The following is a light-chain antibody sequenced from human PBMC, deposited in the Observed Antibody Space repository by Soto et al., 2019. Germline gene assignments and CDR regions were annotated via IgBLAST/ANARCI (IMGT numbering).Light chain of an antibody. CDR2: DVS. CDR1: SSDVGAYNY. Sequence: QSVLTQPASVSGSPGQSITISCTGTSSDVGAYNYVSWYQHHPGKAPKLIIYDVSDRPSGVSNRFSASKSGNTASLAISGLQAEDEADYYGSSNTSINTEVFGTGTKVTVL. J-gene: IGLJ1*01. V-gene: IGLV2-14*03. CDR3: SSNTSINTEV.